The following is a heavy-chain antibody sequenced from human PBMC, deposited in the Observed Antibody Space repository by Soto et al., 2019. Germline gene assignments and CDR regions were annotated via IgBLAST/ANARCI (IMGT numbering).Heavy chain of an antibody. V-gene: IGHV1-18*01. J-gene: IGHJ4*02. CDR1: GYTFKNYG. CDR2: ITTYNGNR. CDR3: ARDAQPKGVAADGASDY. Sequence: GPEVKTPGASVKISCKASGYTFKNYGIKWVRQAPGQGLEWVGWITTYNGNRYSAEKFQGRVTMTTDTSTSTTYMELRSLTSDDTGVYYCARDAQPKGVAADGASDYWGQGTLVTVSS. D-gene: IGHD6-19*01.